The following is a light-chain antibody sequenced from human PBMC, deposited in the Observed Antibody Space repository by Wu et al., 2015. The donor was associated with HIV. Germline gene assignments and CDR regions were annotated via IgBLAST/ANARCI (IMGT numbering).Light chain of an antibody. CDR1: RSVNNW. CDR3: QEYNTWT. CDR2: KAS. Sequence: DIEMTQSPSTPSASVGDRVTITCRASRSVNNWLAWYQQKPGKAPKLLIYKASNLESGVPSRFSGSGYGTEFSFTISSLQPDDFATYYCQEYNTWTFGQGTKVDIK. J-gene: IGKJ1*01. V-gene: IGKV1-5*03.